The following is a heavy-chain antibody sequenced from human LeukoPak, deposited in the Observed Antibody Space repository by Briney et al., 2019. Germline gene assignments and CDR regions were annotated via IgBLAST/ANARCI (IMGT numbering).Heavy chain of an antibody. CDR2: ISGSGGST. CDR3: AKDRYGSGSYTDY. J-gene: IGHJ4*02. V-gene: IGHV3-23*01. Sequence: GGSLRLSCAASGFTFSSYAMSWVHQAPGKGLEWVSAISGSGGSTYYADSVKGRFTISRDNSKNTLYLQMNSLRAEDTAVYYCAKDRYGSGSYTDYWGQGTLVTVSS. CDR1: GFTFSSYA. D-gene: IGHD3-10*01.